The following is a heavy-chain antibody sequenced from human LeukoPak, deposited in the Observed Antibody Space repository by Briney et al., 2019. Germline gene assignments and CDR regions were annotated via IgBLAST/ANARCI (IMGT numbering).Heavy chain of an antibody. Sequence: PGGSLRLSCVASGFTFSSNAMSWVRQAPGMGPDWVSSITFSGSSTDYADSVKGRFTISRDNSKNTLYLQMSSLRVEDTAVYYCARRAGAYSHPYDYWGQGTLVTVSS. D-gene: IGHD4/OR15-4a*01. CDR2: ITFSGSST. V-gene: IGHV3-23*01. CDR3: ARRAGAYSHPYDY. CDR1: GFTFSSNA. J-gene: IGHJ4*02.